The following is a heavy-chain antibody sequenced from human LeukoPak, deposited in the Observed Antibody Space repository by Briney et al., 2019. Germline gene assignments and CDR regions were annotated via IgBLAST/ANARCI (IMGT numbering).Heavy chain of an antibody. Sequence: ASVKVSCKASGYTFTGYYMHCLRQAPGQGLEWMGWINPNSGGTNYAQKLQGTVTITRDTSISTAYMELSRLRSDDTAVYYSARGYGGRFGEPDFEYWGPGTLFTVS. CDR3: ARGYGGRFGEPDFEY. CDR1: GYTFTGYY. J-gene: IGHJ4*02. CDR2: INPNSGGT. D-gene: IGHD3-10*01. V-gene: IGHV1-2*02.